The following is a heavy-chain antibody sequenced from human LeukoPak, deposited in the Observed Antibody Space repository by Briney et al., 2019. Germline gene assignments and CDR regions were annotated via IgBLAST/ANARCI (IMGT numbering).Heavy chain of an antibody. V-gene: IGHV4-61*01. CDR2: IYYSGST. D-gene: IGHD6-13*01. CDR3: ARTGRSGWYYDYYYYMDV. Sequence: PSETLSLTCTVSGGSVSSGSYYWSWIRQPPGKGLEWIGYIYYSGSTNYNPSLKSRVTISLDTSKNQFSLKLTSVTAADTAVYYCARTGRSGWYYDYYYYMDVWGKGTTVTVSS. CDR1: GGSVSSGSYY. J-gene: IGHJ6*03.